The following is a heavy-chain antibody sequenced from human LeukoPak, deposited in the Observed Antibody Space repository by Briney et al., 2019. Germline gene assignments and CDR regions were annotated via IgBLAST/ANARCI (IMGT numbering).Heavy chain of an antibody. D-gene: IGHD2-15*01. CDR2: ISAYNGNT. J-gene: IGHJ5*02. V-gene: IGHV1-18*01. CDR1: GYTFTSYG. Sequence: GASVKVSCKASGYTFTSYGISWVRQAPGQGLEWMGWISAYNGNTNYAQKLQGRVTMTTDTSTSTAYMELRSLRSDDTAVYYCARDHYCSGGSCDESWLDPWGQGTLVTVSS. CDR3: ARDHYCSGGSCDESWLDP.